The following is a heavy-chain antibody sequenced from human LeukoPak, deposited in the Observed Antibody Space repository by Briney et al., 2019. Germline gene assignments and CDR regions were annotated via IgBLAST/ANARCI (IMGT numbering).Heavy chain of an antibody. CDR2: MNPNSGNT. Sequence: ASVKVSCKASGYTFTSYDINWVRQATGQGLEWMGWMNPNSGNTGYAQKFQGRVTMTRNTSISTAYMELSSLRSEDTAVYYCARGNPGYSSSWLPVHTYYFDYWGQGTLVTVSS. V-gene: IGHV1-8*01. CDR3: ARGNPGYSSSWLPVHTYYFDY. CDR1: GYTFTSYD. J-gene: IGHJ4*02. D-gene: IGHD6-13*01.